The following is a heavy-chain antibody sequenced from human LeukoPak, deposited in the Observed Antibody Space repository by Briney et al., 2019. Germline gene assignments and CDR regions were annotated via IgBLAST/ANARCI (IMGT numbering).Heavy chain of an antibody. J-gene: IGHJ6*02. D-gene: IGHD6-13*01. V-gene: IGHV4-59*01. Sequence: SETLSLTCTVSGGSISSYYWSWIRQPPGKGLEWIGYIYYSGSTNYNPSLKSRVTLSVDTSKNQFSLKLSSVTAADTAVYYCARVRPIAAAGYYYYGMDVWGQGTTVTVSS. CDR3: ARVRPIAAAGYYYYGMDV. CDR2: IYYSGST. CDR1: GGSISSYY.